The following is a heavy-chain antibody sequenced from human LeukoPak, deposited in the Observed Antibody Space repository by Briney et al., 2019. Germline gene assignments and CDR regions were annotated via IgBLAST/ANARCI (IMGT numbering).Heavy chain of an antibody. CDR1: GGSISSYY. CDR3: ARVYVFDP. CDR2: IYSSGST. J-gene: IGHJ5*02. V-gene: IGHV4-59*01. Sequence: KPSETLSLTCTVSGGSISSYYWSWIRQTPGKGLEWIGYIYSSGSTKYNPSLKSRVTISVDTSKNQFSLRLSSVTAADTAVYYCARVYVFDPWGQGTLVTVSP. D-gene: IGHD2-2*02.